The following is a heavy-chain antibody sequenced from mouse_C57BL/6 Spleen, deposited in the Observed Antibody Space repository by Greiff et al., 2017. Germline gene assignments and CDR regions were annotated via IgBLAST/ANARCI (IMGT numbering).Heavy chain of an antibody. CDR1: GYSITSGYY. Sequence: VQLQQSGPGLVKPSQSLSLTCSVTGYSITSGYYWNWIRQFPGNKLEWMGYISYDGSNNYNPSLKNRISITRDTSKNQFFLKLNSVTTEDTATYYCARVYYSNYDWYFDVWGTGTTVTVSS. CDR2: ISYDGSN. CDR3: ARVYYSNYDWYFDV. V-gene: IGHV3-6*01. J-gene: IGHJ1*03. D-gene: IGHD2-5*01.